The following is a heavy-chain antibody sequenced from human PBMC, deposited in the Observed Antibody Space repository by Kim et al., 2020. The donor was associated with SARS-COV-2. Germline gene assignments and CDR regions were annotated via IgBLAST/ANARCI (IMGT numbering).Heavy chain of an antibody. Sequence: SETLSLTCTVSGGSISSGGYYWSWIRQHPGKGLEWFGYIYYSGSTYYNPSLKSRVTIAVDTSKNQFSLKLSSVTAADTAVYYCARVVGISTIIGVVIETYVDYWGQGTLVTVSS. CDR2: IYYSGST. CDR1: GGSISSGGYY. D-gene: IGHD3-3*01. J-gene: IGHJ4*02. CDR3: ARVVGISTIIGVVIETYVDY. V-gene: IGHV4-31*03.